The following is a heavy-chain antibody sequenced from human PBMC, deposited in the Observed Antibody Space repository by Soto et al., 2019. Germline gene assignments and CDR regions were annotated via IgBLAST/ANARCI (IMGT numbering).Heavy chain of an antibody. V-gene: IGHV3-64*01. CDR2: ISSNGGST. J-gene: IGHJ4*02. D-gene: IGHD6-19*01. CDR1: GFTFSSYA. CDR3: ARAPYSSGWYVDY. Sequence: GGSLRLSCAASGFTFSSYAMHWVRQAPGKGLEYVSAISSNGGSTYYANSVKGRFTISRDNSKNTLYLQMGSLRAEDMAVYYCARAPYSSGWYVDYWGQGTLVTVSS.